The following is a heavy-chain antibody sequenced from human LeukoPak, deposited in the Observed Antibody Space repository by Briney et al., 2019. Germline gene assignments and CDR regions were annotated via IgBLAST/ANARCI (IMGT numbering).Heavy chain of an antibody. Sequence: GGSLRLSCAASGFTFSGSWMHWVRQAPGQGLVWVSRINTDGTTINYADSVKGRFTISRDNAKNTLYLQMHSLTAEDTAVYYCATARNYRFDYWGQGILVTVSS. J-gene: IGHJ4*02. D-gene: IGHD5-24*01. CDR3: ATARNYRFDY. CDR1: GFTFSGSW. CDR2: INTDGTTI. V-gene: IGHV3-74*01.